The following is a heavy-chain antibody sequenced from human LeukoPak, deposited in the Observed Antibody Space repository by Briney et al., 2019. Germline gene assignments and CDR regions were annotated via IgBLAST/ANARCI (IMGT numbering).Heavy chain of an antibody. CDR3: ARAKPIFGFMDV. CDR1: GFTFSSYA. Sequence: GESLRLSCAASGFTFSSYAMHWVLQPPGKRRVEVAVISYYGSNKYYEHSVKSRFTISRDNSKNTLYLQMNSLSAEDTAVYYCARAKPIFGFMDVWGKGSTVTVSS. D-gene: IGHD3-3*01. J-gene: IGHJ6*03. V-gene: IGHV3-30-3*01. CDR2: ISYYGSNK.